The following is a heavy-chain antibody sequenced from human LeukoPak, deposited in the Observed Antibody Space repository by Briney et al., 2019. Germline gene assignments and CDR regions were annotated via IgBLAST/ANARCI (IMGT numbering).Heavy chain of an antibody. V-gene: IGHV4-61*02. Sequence: SETLSLTCTVSGGSISSGSYYWSWIRQPAGKGLEWIGRIYTSGSTNYNPSLKSRVTISMDKSKNQFSLKLSSVTAADTAVYYCARDRSDYGDYAHTPAFDYWGQGTLVTVSS. CDR2: IYTSGST. CDR3: ARDRSDYGDYAHTPAFDY. J-gene: IGHJ4*02. CDR1: GGSISSGSYY. D-gene: IGHD4-17*01.